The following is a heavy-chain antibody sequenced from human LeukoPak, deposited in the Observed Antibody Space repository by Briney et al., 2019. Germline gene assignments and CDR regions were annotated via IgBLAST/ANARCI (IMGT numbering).Heavy chain of an antibody. CDR1: GGSFSGYY. CDR3: ATAEGVVRGVFDY. J-gene: IGHJ4*02. CDR2: INPSGST. D-gene: IGHD3-10*01. Sequence: KPSETLSLTCAVYGGSFSGYYWSWIRQPPGRGLEWIGEINPSGSTNYNPSLKSRVTISVDTSKNQFSLKLSSVTAADTAVYYCATAEGVVRGVFDYWGQGTLVTVSS. V-gene: IGHV4-34*01.